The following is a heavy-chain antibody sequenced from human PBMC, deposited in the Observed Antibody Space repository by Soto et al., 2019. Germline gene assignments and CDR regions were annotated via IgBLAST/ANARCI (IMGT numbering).Heavy chain of an antibody. V-gene: IGHV4-31*03. Sequence: QVQLQESGPGLVKPSQALSLTCTVSGGSISSGGYYWSWIRQHPGKGLEWIGYIYYSGSTYYNPSLKSRVTISVDTSKNQFSLKLSSVTAADTAVYYCARGPFGVVSRWFDPWGQGTLVTVSS. J-gene: IGHJ5*02. CDR3: ARGPFGVVSRWFDP. CDR1: GGSISSGGYY. D-gene: IGHD3-3*01. CDR2: IYYSGST.